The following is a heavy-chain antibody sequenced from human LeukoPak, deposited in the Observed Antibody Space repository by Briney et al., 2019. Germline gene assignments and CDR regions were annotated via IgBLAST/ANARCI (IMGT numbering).Heavy chain of an antibody. CDR3: ARGAYYYGSGSYPPDY. V-gene: IGHV4-59*01. CDR1: GGSISSYY. CDR2: IYYSGST. Sequence: SETLSLTCTVSGGSISSYYGSWIRQPPGKGLEGIGDIYYSGSTNYNPSLKNRVPISVDTSKNQFSLKLTSVTAADPAVYYCARGAYYYGSGSYPPDYWGQGTLVTVSS. J-gene: IGHJ4*02. D-gene: IGHD3-10*01.